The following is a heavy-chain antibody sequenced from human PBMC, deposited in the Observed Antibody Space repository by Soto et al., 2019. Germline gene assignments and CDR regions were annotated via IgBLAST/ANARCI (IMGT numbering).Heavy chain of an antibody. D-gene: IGHD3-10*01. V-gene: IGHV3-53*01. CDR1: GFTVSTNY. CDR2: FYSGGST. Sequence: GSLRLSCEAFGFTVSTNYMSWVRQTPGKGLEWVSVFYSGGSTFYADSVKGRFTISRDTSRNTLYLQMRSLRAEDTAVYYCARGFPSMTYYGEYYFDYWGQGTLVTVSS. J-gene: IGHJ4*02. CDR3: ARGFPSMTYYGEYYFDY.